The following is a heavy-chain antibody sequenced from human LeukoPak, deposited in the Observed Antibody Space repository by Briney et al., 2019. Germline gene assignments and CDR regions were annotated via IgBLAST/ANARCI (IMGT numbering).Heavy chain of an antibody. D-gene: IGHD2-2*01. CDR3: ARIWDIVIVPAATFDY. CDR2: IYYSGST. J-gene: IGHJ4*02. CDR1: GGSISSGGYY. V-gene: IGHV4-31*03. Sequence: PSQTLSLTCTVSGGSISSGGYYWSRIRQHPGKGLEWIGYIYYSGSTYYNPSLKSRVTISVDTSKNQFSLKLSSVTAADTAVYYCARIWDIVIVPAATFDYWGQGTLVTVSS.